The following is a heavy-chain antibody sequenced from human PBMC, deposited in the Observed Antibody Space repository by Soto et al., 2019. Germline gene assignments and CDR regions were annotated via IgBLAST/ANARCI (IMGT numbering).Heavy chain of an antibody. J-gene: IGHJ6*02. V-gene: IGHV3-21*02. CDR1: GFPFSTYT. Sequence: EVQLVESGGGLVKPGGSLRLSCSASGFPFSTYTMYWVRQAPGKGLEWVSSITSSSSRNIFYADSVKGRFTISRDNANNMIFLQMNNLRVEDTAVYYCARDDPVFGALPRMDIWGHGTTVTVSS. D-gene: IGHD3-3*01. CDR2: ITSSSSRNI. CDR3: ARDDPVFGALPRMDI.